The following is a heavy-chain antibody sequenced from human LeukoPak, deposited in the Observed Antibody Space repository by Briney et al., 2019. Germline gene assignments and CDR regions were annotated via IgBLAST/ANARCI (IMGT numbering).Heavy chain of an antibody. V-gene: IGHV4-34*01. D-gene: IGHD2-2*01. J-gene: IGHJ4*02. CDR3: ARVVPAATFDY. Sequence: KPSETLSLTCAVYGGSFSGYYWSWIRQPPGKGLEWIGEINHSGSTNYNPSLKSRVTISVDTSKNQFSLKLSSVTAADTAVYYCARVVPAATFDYWGQATLVTVSS. CDR1: GGSFSGYY. CDR2: INHSGST.